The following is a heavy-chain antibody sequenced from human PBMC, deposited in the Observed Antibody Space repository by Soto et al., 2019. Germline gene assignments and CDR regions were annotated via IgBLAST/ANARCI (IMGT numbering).Heavy chain of an antibody. Sequence: PSETLSLTCTVSGGSISSYYWSWIRQPPGKGLEWIGYIYYSGSTNYNPSLKSRVTISVDTSKNQFSLKLRSVTAADTAVYYCARVTSAYSSSWYVSGWFDPWGQGTLVTVSS. V-gene: IGHV4-59*01. CDR3: ARVTSAYSSSWYVSGWFDP. J-gene: IGHJ5*02. CDR2: IYYSGST. D-gene: IGHD6-13*01. CDR1: GGSISSYY.